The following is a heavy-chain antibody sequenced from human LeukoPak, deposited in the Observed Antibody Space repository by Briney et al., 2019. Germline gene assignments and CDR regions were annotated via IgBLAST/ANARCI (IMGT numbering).Heavy chain of an antibody. V-gene: IGHV3-48*04. Sequence: GGSLRLSCAASGFTFSGYSMNWVRQAPGKGLEWVSYISSGSSTINYADSVKGRFTISRDNAKNSLSLQMNSLRAEDTAVYYCAKDLGSSGWYIDYWGQGTLVTVSS. D-gene: IGHD6-19*01. J-gene: IGHJ4*02. CDR2: ISSGSSTI. CDR3: AKDLGSSGWYIDY. CDR1: GFTFSGYS.